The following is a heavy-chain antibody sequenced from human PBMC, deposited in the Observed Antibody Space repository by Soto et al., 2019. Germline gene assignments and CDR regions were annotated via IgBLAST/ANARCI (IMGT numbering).Heavy chain of an antibody. J-gene: IGHJ4*02. CDR2: ISYDGSNE. Sequence: PGGSLRLSCADYGFTFRSYGMHWVRQAPGKGLEWVAVISYDGSNEDYADSVKGRFTISRDNSKNTLYLQMNSLREEDTAVYYCASGPDTTVTTNAFHYWGQGTLVTVSS. V-gene: IGHV3-30*03. CDR1: GFTFRSYG. CDR3: ASGPDTTVTTNAFHY. D-gene: IGHD4-17*01.